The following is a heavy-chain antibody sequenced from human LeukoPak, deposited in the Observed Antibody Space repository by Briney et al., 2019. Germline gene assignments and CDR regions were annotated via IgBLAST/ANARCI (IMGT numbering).Heavy chain of an antibody. D-gene: IGHD3-22*01. V-gene: IGHV4-31*03. J-gene: IGHJ4*02. CDR1: GGSISSGGYY. CDR2: IYYSGST. Sequence: SETLSLTCTVSGGSISSGGYYWSWIRQHPGKGLEWIGYIYYSGSTYYNPSLKSRVTISVDTSKNQFSLKMSSVTAADTAVYYCARTPQVIFDYWGQGTLVTVSS. CDR3: ARTPQVIFDY.